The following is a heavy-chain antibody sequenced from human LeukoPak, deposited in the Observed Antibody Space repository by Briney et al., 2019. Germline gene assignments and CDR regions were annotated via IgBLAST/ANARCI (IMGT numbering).Heavy chain of an antibody. Sequence: GGSLRLSCAASGFTFSSYGMHWVRQAPGKGLEWVAVISYDGSNKYYADSVKGRFTISRDNSKNTLYLQMNSLRAEDTAVYYCARDYSNGRYWYFDLWGRGTLVTVSS. CDR2: ISYDGSNK. J-gene: IGHJ2*01. CDR3: ARDYSNGRYWYFDL. V-gene: IGHV3-30*03. D-gene: IGHD4-11*01. CDR1: GFTFSSYG.